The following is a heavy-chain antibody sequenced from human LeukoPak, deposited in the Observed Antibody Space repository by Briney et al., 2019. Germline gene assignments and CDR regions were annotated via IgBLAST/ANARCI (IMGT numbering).Heavy chain of an antibody. CDR3: ARDIEQWLVPEYYFDY. D-gene: IGHD6-19*01. CDR1: GYTFTGYY. J-gene: IGHJ4*02. CDR2: INPNSGGT. V-gene: IGHV1-2*02. Sequence: RRASVKVSCKASGYTFTGYYMNWVRQAPGQGPEWMGWINPNSGGTKYAQKFQGRVTMTRDMSTSTVYMELSSLRSEDTAVYYCARDIEQWLVPEYYFDYWGQGTLVTVSS.